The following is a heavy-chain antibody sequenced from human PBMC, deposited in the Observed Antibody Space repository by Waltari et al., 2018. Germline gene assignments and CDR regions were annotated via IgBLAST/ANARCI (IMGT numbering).Heavy chain of an antibody. Sequence: QVQLVQSGAEVKKPGASVKVSCKASGYTFTSYGISWVRQAPGQGLEWMGWISAYNGNTNDAQKLQGRVTMTTDTSTSTAYMELRSLRSDDTAVYYCARDQSSIFGVVKVGMDVWGQGTTVTVSS. CDR1: GYTFTSYG. J-gene: IGHJ6*02. V-gene: IGHV1-18*01. D-gene: IGHD3-3*01. CDR3: ARDQSSIFGVVKVGMDV. CDR2: ISAYNGNT.